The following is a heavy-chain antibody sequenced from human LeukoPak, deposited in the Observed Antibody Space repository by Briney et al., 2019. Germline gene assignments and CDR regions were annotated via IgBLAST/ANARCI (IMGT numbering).Heavy chain of an antibody. CDR3: TTARSYYGMDV. J-gene: IGHJ6*02. Sequence: PGGSLRLSCAASGFTFSNAWMSWFRQAPGKGLEWVGRIKSKTDGGTAGSAAPVKGRFTISRDDSKNTLYLEMNNLKTDDTAVYYCTTARSYYGMDVWGQGTTVTVSS. CDR1: GFTFSNAW. V-gene: IGHV3-15*01. CDR2: IKSKTDGGTA.